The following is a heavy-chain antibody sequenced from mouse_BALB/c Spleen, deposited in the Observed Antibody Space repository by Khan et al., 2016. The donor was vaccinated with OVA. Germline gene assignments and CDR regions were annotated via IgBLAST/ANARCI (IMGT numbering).Heavy chain of an antibody. Sequence: EEGPGLVKPSQSLSLICTVTGYSITSDYAWNWIRQFPGNKLEWMGFISYSGNTKYNPSLKSRISITRDTSKNQFFLQLNSVTTEDTATYYCARVYGGDFDYWGHGTTLTVSS. CDR2: ISYSGNT. V-gene: IGHV3-2*02. CDR1: GYSITSDYA. CDR3: ARVYGGDFDY. J-gene: IGHJ2*01. D-gene: IGHD1-1*01.